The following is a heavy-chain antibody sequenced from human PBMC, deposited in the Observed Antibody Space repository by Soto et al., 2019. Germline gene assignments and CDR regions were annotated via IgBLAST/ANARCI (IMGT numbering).Heavy chain of an antibody. Sequence: ASVKVSCKASGYIFTSYGISWVRLAPGQGLEWVGWMSAFTGKADYAQIFQDRVTMTTDTSTSTAYMELRSLRSDDTAVYYCARDQRYYGSGYYYSDSWGQGTLVTVSS. CDR2: MSAFTGKA. V-gene: IGHV1-18*01. CDR3: ARDQRYYGSGYYYSDS. D-gene: IGHD3-10*01. J-gene: IGHJ1*01. CDR1: GYIFTSYG.